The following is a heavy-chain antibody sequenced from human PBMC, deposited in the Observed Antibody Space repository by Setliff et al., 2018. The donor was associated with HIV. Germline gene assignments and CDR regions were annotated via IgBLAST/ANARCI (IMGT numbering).Heavy chain of an antibody. CDR2: INPNNGVA. CDR3: ARPRAFDSFDV. D-gene: IGHD3-16*01. Sequence: ASVKVSCKAFGFVVSGYYMNWVRQAPGQGLEWMGRINPNNGVANYAETFQGRVTMTLDTSISTAYLELNRLTSDDTAVYYCARPRAFDSFDVWGQGTMVTVSS. CDR1: GFVVSGYY. J-gene: IGHJ3*01. V-gene: IGHV1-2*06.